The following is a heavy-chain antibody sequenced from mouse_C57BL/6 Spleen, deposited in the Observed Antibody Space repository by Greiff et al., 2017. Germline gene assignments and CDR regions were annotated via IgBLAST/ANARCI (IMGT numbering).Heavy chain of an antibody. D-gene: IGHD1-1*01. CDR2: ISNGGGST. CDR1: GFTFSDYY. CDR3: ARRYYYGYAMDY. V-gene: IGHV5-12*01. J-gene: IGHJ4*01. Sequence: EVMLVESGGGLVQPGGSLKLSCAASGFTFSDYYMYWVRQTPEKRLEWVAYISNGGGSTYYPDTVKGRFTISRDNAKNTLYLQMSRLKSEDTAKYYCARRYYYGYAMDYWGQGTSVTVSS.